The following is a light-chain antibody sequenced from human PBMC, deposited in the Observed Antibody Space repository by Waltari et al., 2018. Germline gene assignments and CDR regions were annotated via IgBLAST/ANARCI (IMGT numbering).Light chain of an antibody. CDR1: QSVSRA. CDR2: GTS. Sequence: EIVLTQSPGTLSLSPGERATLSCRASQSVSRALAWYQQKPGQAPRLLIYGTSNRATGIPDRFSGSGSGTDFGLTISRLEPEDVAVYFCQHYVRLPATFGQGTKVEIK. V-gene: IGKV3-20*01. J-gene: IGKJ1*01. CDR3: QHYVRLPAT.